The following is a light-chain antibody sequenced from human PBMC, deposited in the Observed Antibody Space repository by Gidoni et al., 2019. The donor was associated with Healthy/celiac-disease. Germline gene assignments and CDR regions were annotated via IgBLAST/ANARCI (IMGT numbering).Light chain of an antibody. J-gene: IGKJ3*01. CDR1: QGISSY. CDR3: QQLNSYPPFT. V-gene: IGKV1-9*01. CDR2: AAS. Sequence: DIQLTQAPSFLSASVGDRVTITCRDSQGISSYLAWYQQKPGKAPKLLNYAASTLQSGVPSRFSGSGSGTEFTLTISSLQPEDFATYYCQQLNSYPPFTFGPGTKVDIK.